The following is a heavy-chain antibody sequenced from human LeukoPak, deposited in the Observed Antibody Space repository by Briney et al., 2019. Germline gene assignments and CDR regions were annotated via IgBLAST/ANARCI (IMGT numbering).Heavy chain of an antibody. J-gene: IGHJ2*01. CDR3: ARDWEVIPTASWKIWYFDL. D-gene: IGHD2/OR15-2a*01. CDR1: GSSVTSGHY. Sequence: PSETLSLTCSVSGSSVTSGHYWVCIRQPPGKALEWVGSIYHSGNTYYNPSLNSRVTISLDTSKNQFSLRLTSVTAADTAVYYCARDWEVIPTASWKIWYFDLWGRGTHLIVSS. V-gene: IGHV4-38-2*02. CDR2: IYHSGNT.